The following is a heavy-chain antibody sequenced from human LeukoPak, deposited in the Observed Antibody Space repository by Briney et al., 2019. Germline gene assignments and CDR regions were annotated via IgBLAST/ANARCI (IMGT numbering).Heavy chain of an antibody. CDR1: GGSISSYY. J-gene: IGHJ4*02. CDR3: ARVYSSGWYYFDY. Sequence: SETLSLTCTVSGGSISSYYWSWIRHPPGKGLEWVGYIYYSGSTNYNPSLKSRVTISVDTSKNQFSLKLSSVTAADTAVYYCARVYSSGWYYFDYWGQGTLVTVSS. CDR2: IYYSGST. V-gene: IGHV4-59*01. D-gene: IGHD6-19*01.